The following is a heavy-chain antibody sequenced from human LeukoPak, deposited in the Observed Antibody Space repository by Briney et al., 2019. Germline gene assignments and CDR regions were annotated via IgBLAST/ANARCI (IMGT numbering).Heavy chain of an antibody. V-gene: IGHV3-9*01. D-gene: IGHD3-22*01. CDR1: GFTFDDYA. CDR3: AKDNLKYHPTYYYDSSGPAYFDY. CDR2: ISWNSGSI. Sequence: QPGRSLRLSCAASGFTFDDYAMHWVRQAPGKGLEWVSGISWNSGSIGYADSVKGRFTNSRDNAKNSLYLQMNSLRAEDTALYYCAKDNLKYHPTYYYDSSGPAYFDYWGQGTLVAVSS. J-gene: IGHJ4*02.